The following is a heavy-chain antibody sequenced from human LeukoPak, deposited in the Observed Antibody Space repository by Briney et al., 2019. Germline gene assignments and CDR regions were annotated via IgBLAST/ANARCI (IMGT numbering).Heavy chain of an antibody. CDR3: AREGSYYDSSGYSYFGSFDP. V-gene: IGHV1-18*01. Sequence: ASVKVSCKASGYTFTSYGISWVRQAPGQGLEWMGWISAYNGNTNYAQKLQGRVTMTTDTSTSTAYMELRSLRSDDTAVYYCAREGSYYDSSGYSYFGSFDPWGQGTLVTVSS. J-gene: IGHJ5*02. D-gene: IGHD3-22*01. CDR1: GYTFTSYG. CDR2: ISAYNGNT.